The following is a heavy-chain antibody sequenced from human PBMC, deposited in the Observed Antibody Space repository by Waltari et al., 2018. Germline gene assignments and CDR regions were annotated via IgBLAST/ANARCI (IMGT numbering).Heavy chain of an antibody. V-gene: IGHV3-30-3*01. J-gene: IGHJ5*01. CDR3: VETPGIATSAFAS. D-gene: IGHD6-13*01. CDR1: RVTFNNSA. Sequence: QVQLVESGGGVVQPGRYLRLSCAASRVTFNNSAMHWVLQAPSKGLEWVAVISYDGSNTYYADSVKGRFTISRDNSRDTLYLQMSSLRVEDTAVYYCVETPGIATSAFASWGQGTLVTVSS. CDR2: ISYDGSNT.